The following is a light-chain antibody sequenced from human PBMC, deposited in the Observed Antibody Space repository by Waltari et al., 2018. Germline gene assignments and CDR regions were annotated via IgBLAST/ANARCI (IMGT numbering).Light chain of an antibody. CDR3: CSYAGRGTYV. CDR1: TSDVGSYDL. V-gene: IGLV2-23*02. J-gene: IGLJ1*01. CDR2: EVF. Sequence: QSALTQPASVSGTPGQSITISCSGTTSDVGSYDLVSWYQQHPGEAPKLLICEVFKRPPDTSSRVSGAESGSTASLTISGLQPEDEADYYCCSYAGRGTYVFGSGTKVTVL.